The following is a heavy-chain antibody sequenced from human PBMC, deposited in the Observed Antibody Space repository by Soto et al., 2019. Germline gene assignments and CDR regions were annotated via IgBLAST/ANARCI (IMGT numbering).Heavy chain of an antibody. D-gene: IGHD3-10*01. Sequence: PSNTLSLTCTVSGGSVSSSVSYWGWIRHPPGKGLEWIGTISYIGSTYYSPSLKSRVTISVDTSKSQFSLKLSSVTAADTAVYYCARRYFYGSWKYCLDVWGQGTSVTV. V-gene: IGHV4-39*01. CDR2: ISYIGST. J-gene: IGHJ6*01. CDR1: GGSVSSSVSY. CDR3: ARRYFYGSWKYCLDV.